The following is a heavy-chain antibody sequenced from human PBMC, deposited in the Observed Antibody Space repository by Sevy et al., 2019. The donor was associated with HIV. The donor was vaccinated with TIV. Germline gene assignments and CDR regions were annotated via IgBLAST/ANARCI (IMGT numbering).Heavy chain of an antibody. CDR1: GYNFINYG. CDR3: GKCTLWVYVATNRKCGMDV. J-gene: IGHJ6*02. CDR2: SSPFTGSP. D-gene: IGHD3-16*01. Sequence: ASVKVSCKASGYNFINYGISWVRQAPGQGLEWVGGSSPFTGSPNYPQKLQDRVTVTTDTATNTAYMELRNLRSDDTAVYDCGKCTLWVYVATNRKCGMDVWGQGTTVTVSS. V-gene: IGHV1-18*01.